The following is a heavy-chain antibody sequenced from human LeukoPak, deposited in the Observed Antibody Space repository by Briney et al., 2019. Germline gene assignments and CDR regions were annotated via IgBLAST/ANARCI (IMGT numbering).Heavy chain of an antibody. D-gene: IGHD3-22*01. Sequence: VASVKVSCKASGYTFTSYAMHWVRQAPGQRLEWMGWINPNSGGTNYAQKFQGWVTMTRDTSISTAYMELSRLRSDDTAVYYCARGSRLTTNRRNSSGYPPADYWGQGTLVTVSS. V-gene: IGHV1-2*04. J-gene: IGHJ4*02. CDR3: ARGSRLTTNRRNSSGYPPADY. CDR1: GYTFTSYA. CDR2: INPNSGGT.